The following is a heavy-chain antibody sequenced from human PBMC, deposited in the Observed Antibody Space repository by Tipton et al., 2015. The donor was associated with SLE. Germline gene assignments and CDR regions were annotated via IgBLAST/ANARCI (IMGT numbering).Heavy chain of an antibody. Sequence: TLSLTCAVYGGSFSGYYWSWIRQPPGKGLKWIGEINHSGSTNYNPSLKSRVTISVDTSKNQFSLKLCAVTAADTAVYYCARLGGIAAAGEVYFDYWGQGTLVTVST. CDR1: GGSFSGYY. V-gene: IGHV4-34*01. CDR3: ARLGGIAAAGEVYFDY. CDR2: INHSGST. D-gene: IGHD6-13*01. J-gene: IGHJ4*02.